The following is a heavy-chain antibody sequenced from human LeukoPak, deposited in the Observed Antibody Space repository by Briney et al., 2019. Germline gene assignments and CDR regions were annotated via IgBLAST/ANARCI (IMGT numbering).Heavy chain of an antibody. D-gene: IGHD6-19*01. J-gene: IGHJ3*02. V-gene: IGHV3-48*03. Sequence: GGSLRLSCAASGFTFSSYEMNWVRQAPGKGLEWVSYISSSGSTIYYADSVKGRFTISRDNAKNSLYLQMNSLRAEDTAVYYCARDFLIFGSGRRWGAFDIWGQGTMVTVSS. CDR2: ISSSGSTI. CDR1: GFTFSSYE. CDR3: ARDFLIFGSGRRWGAFDI.